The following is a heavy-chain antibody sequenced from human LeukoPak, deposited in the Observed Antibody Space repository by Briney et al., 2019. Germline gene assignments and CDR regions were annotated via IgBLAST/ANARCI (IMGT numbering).Heavy chain of an antibody. CDR2: ISYDGSNK. CDR1: GFTFSSYA. D-gene: IGHD3-10*01. Sequence: GSLRLSCAASGFTFSSYAMHWVRQAPGKGLEWVAVISYDGSNKYYADSVKGRFTISRDNSKNTLYLQMNSLRAEDTAVYYCARGRQWFGESRPDYWGQGTLVTVSS. CDR3: ARGRQWFGESRPDY. J-gene: IGHJ4*02. V-gene: IGHV3-30*04.